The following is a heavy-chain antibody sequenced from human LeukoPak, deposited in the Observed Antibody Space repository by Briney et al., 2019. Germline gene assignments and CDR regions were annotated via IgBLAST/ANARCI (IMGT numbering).Heavy chain of an antibody. CDR3: AKALEYIFSAEYFQY. V-gene: IGHV3-30*02. D-gene: IGHD3-3*01. CDR2: IRYDGSNK. CDR1: GFTFSTYG. J-gene: IGHJ1*01. Sequence: GGSLRLSCAASGFTFSTYGMHWVRQAPGKGLEWVAFIRYDGSNKHYADSVKGRFTISRDNSKNTLYLQMNSLRAEDSAVYFCAKALEYIFSAEYFQYWGQGTLVTVSS.